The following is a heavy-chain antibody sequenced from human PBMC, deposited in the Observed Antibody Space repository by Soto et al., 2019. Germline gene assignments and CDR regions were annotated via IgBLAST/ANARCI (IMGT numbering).Heavy chain of an antibody. D-gene: IGHD3-10*01. Sequence: GESLKISCKASGYSFSSYWIGWVRQMPGKGLEWMGIIDPSDSDTRYSPSFQGQVTISADKSISTAYLQWSSLKASDTAMYYCAARVGSSPLYYYGVDVWGHGTTVTVSS. CDR2: IDPSDSDT. J-gene: IGHJ6*02. V-gene: IGHV5-51*01. CDR3: AARVGSSPLYYYGVDV. CDR1: GYSFSSYW.